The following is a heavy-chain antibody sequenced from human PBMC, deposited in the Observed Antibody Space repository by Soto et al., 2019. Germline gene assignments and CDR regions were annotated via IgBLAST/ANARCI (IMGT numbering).Heavy chain of an antibody. D-gene: IGHD4-17*01. CDR2: ISAYNGDT. CDR1: GYSFTTHG. J-gene: IGHJ6*02. Sequence: ASVKVSCKASGYSFTTHGISWVRRAPGHGLEWMGWISAYNGDTHYVQRFQGRLTMTTDTSTSTAYMELRSLTSDDTAVYYCARDPPVSGILRGTPLMDVWGQGTTVTVSS. CDR3: ARDPPVSGILRGTPLMDV. V-gene: IGHV1-18*04.